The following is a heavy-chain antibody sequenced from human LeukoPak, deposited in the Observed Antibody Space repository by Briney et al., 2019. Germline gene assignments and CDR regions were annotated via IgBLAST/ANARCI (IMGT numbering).Heavy chain of an antibody. CDR2: ISYDGSNK. D-gene: IGHD3-22*01. Sequence: PGGSLRLSCAASGFTFSSYAMHWVRQVPGKGLEWVAVISYDGSNKYYADSVKGRFTISRDNSKNTLYLQMNSLRAEDTAVYYCAREEGDYYDSSALAYWGQGTLVTVSS. CDR3: AREEGDYYDSSALAY. J-gene: IGHJ4*02. V-gene: IGHV3-30*01. CDR1: GFTFSSYA.